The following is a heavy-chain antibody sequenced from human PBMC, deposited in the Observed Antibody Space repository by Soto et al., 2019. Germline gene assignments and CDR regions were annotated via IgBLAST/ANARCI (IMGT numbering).Heavy chain of an antibody. Sequence: GGSLRLSCAASGFTFSSYGMHWVRQAPGKGLEWVAVISYDGSNKYYADSVKGRFTISRDNSKNTLYLQMNSLRAEDTAVYYCAKDRLIVVVPAAHNYYYGMDVWGQGTTVTVSS. D-gene: IGHD2-2*01. CDR1: GFTFSSYG. CDR3: AKDRLIVVVPAAHNYYYGMDV. V-gene: IGHV3-30*18. CDR2: ISYDGSNK. J-gene: IGHJ6*02.